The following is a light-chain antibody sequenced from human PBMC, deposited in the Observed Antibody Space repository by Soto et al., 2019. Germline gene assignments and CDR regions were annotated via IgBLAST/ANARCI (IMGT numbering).Light chain of an antibody. J-gene: IGKJ1*01. CDR3: QQYGRACT. V-gene: IGKV3-20*01. Sequence: EIVLTQSPGTLSLSPGERATRSCRASKSVSNNYLAWYQQKPGQAPRLLIYGASNGTTGIPDRFSGSGSGTDFTLTITRLMPEHFAVYYCQQYGRACTFGQGTNVEIK. CDR1: KSVSNNY. CDR2: GAS.